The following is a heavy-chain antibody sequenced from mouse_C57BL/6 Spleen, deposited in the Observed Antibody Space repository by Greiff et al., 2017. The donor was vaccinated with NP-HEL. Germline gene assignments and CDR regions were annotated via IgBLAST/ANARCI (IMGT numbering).Heavy chain of an antibody. CDR2: IDPSDSYT. D-gene: IGHD2-3*01. CDR3: ARERGGYYGGYFDV. CDR1: GYTFTSYW. V-gene: IGHV1-69*01. J-gene: IGHJ1*03. Sequence: QVQLQQPGAELVMPGASVKLSCKASGYTFTSYWMHWVKQRPGQGLEWIGEIDPSDSYTNYNQKFKGKSTLTVDKSSRTAYMQLSSLTSEDSAVYYCARERGGYYGGYFDVWGTGTTVTVSS.